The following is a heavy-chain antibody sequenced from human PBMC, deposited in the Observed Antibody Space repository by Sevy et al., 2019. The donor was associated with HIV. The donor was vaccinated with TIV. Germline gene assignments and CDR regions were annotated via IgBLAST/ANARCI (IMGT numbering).Heavy chain of an antibody. CDR2: ISYDGINK. J-gene: IGHJ6*02. Sequence: GGSLRLSCAASGFIFSNYAMHWVRQAPGKGLEWVAVISYDGINKYYEDSVNGRFTISRDNSKNTLYVQMNSLRAEDTAVYYCARDSNSGYYYYYAMDVWGQGTTVTVSS. CDR1: GFIFSNYA. D-gene: IGHD1-26*01. V-gene: IGHV3-30-3*01. CDR3: ARDSNSGYYYYYAMDV.